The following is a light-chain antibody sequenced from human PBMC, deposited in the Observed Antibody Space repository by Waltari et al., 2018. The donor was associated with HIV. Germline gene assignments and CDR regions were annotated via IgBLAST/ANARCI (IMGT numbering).Light chain of an antibody. CDR2: SNN. CDR1: SSNIGSNT. CDR3: AAWDDSLNGVV. V-gene: IGLV1-44*01. Sequence: QSVLTQPPSASGTPGQRVTISCSGSSSNIGSNTVNVYQQLPGTAPKLLIYSNNQRPSGVPDRFSGSKSGTSASLAISGLQSEDEADYYCAAWDDSLNGVVFGGGTKLTVL. J-gene: IGLJ2*01.